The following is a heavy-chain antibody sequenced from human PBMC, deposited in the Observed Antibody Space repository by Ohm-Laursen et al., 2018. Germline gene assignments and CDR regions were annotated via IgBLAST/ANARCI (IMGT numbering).Heavy chain of an antibody. D-gene: IGHD5-12*01. V-gene: IGHV3-7*01. CDR3: ARDVAHGGYGFGMDV. CDR2: IKQGGGEK. CDR1: GFTFSNYW. J-gene: IGHJ6*02. Sequence: SLRLSCAASGFTFSNYWMSRVRQTPGKGLEWVANIKQGGGEKNFADSVKGRFTISRDNAKNSLYLQMNSLRAEDTAVYYCARDVAHGGYGFGMDVWGQGTTVTVSS.